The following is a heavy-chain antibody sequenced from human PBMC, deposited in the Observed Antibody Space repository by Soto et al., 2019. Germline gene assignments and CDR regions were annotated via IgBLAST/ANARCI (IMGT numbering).Heavy chain of an antibody. CDR1: GFNFSSYA. D-gene: IGHD6-13*01. CDR3: ARDRRSSSWYGYYGMDV. CDR2: ISYDGSNK. Sequence: GGSLRLSCAASGFNFSSYAMHWVRQAPGKGLEWVAVISYDGSNKYYADSVKGRFTISRDNSKNTLYLQMNSLRAEDTAVYYCARDRRSSSWYGYYGMDVWGQGTTVTVSS. J-gene: IGHJ6*02. V-gene: IGHV3-30-3*01.